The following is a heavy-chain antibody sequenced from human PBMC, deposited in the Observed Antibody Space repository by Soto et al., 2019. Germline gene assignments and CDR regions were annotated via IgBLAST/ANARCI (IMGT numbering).Heavy chain of an antibody. J-gene: IGHJ4*02. CDR2: ISHGGSDT. Sequence: QMQLVESGGGAVQPGRSLRLSCAASGFSFSNHGMHWVRQAPGKGLDWVADISHGGSDTWYADSVKGRFTISRDNSKEEVCLQMDGLRSEDTAIYYCVSGEGGYDHDTRCDYWGEGTLVTVSS. D-gene: IGHD3-10*01. CDR3: VSGEGGYDHDTRCDY. CDR1: GFSFSNHG. V-gene: IGHV3-30*03.